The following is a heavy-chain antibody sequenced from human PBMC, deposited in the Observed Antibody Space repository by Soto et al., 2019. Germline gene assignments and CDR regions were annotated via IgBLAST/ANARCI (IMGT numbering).Heavy chain of an antibody. J-gene: IGHJ6*02. CDR1: GFTFSSYG. V-gene: IGHV3-30*18. D-gene: IGHD3-10*01. CDR3: AKIPLLDYYGSGSYFSPEP. CDR2: ISYDGSNK. Sequence: QVQLVESGGGVVQPGRSLRLSCAASGFTFSSYGMHWVRQAPGKGLEWVAVISYDGSNKYYADSVKGRFTISRDNSKNTLYLQMNSLRAEDTAVYYCAKIPLLDYYGSGSYFSPEPWGQGTTVTVSS.